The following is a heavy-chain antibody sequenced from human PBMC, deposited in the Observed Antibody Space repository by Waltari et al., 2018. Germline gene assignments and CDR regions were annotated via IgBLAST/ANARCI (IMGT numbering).Heavy chain of an antibody. CDR3: AIDFIPQDYYYYYDLDV. CDR2: ISVYKDNT. D-gene: IGHD2-21*01. CDR1: GYVFTSYG. Sequence: QVQLVQSGVEVKKPGASVKVSCKASGYVFTSYGISWVRQAPGQGLEWMGWISVYKDNTNYAQKFQGRVTMTTDTSTSTAYMELRSLRSDDTAVYYCAIDFIPQDYYYYYDLDVWGQGTTVTVSS. J-gene: IGHJ6*02. V-gene: IGHV1-18*01.